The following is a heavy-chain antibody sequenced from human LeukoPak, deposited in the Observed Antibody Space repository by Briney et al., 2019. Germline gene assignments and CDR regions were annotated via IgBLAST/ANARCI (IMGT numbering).Heavy chain of an antibody. D-gene: IGHD1-26*01. CDR3: ARRREPGYFDY. CDR1: GFTFDDYA. CDR2: ISWNSGSI. Sequence: PGGSLRLSCAASGFTFDDYAMHWVRHAPGKGLEWVSGISWNSGSIGYADSVKGRFTISRDNAKNSVYLQMNSLRAEDTAFYYCARRREPGYFDYWGQGTLVTVSS. V-gene: IGHV3-9*01. J-gene: IGHJ4*02.